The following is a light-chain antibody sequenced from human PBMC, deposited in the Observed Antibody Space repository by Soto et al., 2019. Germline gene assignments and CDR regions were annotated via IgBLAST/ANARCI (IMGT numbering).Light chain of an antibody. Sequence: LTQPPSVSGAPGQRVTISCTGSSSNIGAGYDVHWYQQLPGTAPKLLIYGNSNRPSGVPDRFSGSKSGTSASLAITGLQAEDEADYYCQSYDSSLSGAYVFGTGTKVTVL. J-gene: IGLJ1*01. CDR2: GNS. V-gene: IGLV1-40*01. CDR1: SSNIGAGYD. CDR3: QSYDSSLSGAYV.